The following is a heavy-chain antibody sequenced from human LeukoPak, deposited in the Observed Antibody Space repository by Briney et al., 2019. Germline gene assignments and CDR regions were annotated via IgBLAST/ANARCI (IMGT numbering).Heavy chain of an antibody. CDR3: ARGIVVEPAAMSWFDS. J-gene: IGHJ5*01. V-gene: IGHV4-59*08. CDR1: GGSISSYY. CDR2: IYYSGST. D-gene: IGHD2-2*01. Sequence: PSETLSLTCTVSGGSISSYYWSWMRQPPGKGLEWMGHIYYSGSTNYNPSLRSRVTISVDTSRNQFSLKLSSVTAADTAVYYCARGIVVEPAAMSWFDSWGQGTLVTVSS.